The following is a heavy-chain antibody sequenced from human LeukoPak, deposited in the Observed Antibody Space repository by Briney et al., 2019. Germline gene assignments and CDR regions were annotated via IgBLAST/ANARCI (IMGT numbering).Heavy chain of an antibody. CDR1: GFTFSSYA. D-gene: IGHD1-26*01. Sequence: GGSLRLSCAASGFTFSSYALSWVRQAPGKGLEWVSAISGSGGSTYYADPVKGRFTISRDNSKNTLYLQMNGLGAEDTAVYYWAKGLGAHFDYWGQGTLVTVSS. CDR2: ISGSGGST. CDR3: AKGLGAHFDY. V-gene: IGHV3-23*01. J-gene: IGHJ4*02.